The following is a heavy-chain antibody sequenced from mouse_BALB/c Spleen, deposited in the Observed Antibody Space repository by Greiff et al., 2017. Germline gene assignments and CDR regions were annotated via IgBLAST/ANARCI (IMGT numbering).Heavy chain of an antibody. V-gene: IGHV5-6-4*01. CDR2: ISSGGSYT. J-gene: IGHJ2*01. Sequence: EVHLVESGGGLVKPGGSLKLSCAASGFTFSSYTMSWVRQTPEKRLEWVATISSGGSYTYYPDSVKGRFTISRDNAKNTLYLQMSSLKSEDTAMYYCTRGTTIVVGDYWGQGTTLTVSS. CDR1: GFTFSSYT. D-gene: IGHD1-1*01. CDR3: TRGTTIVVGDY.